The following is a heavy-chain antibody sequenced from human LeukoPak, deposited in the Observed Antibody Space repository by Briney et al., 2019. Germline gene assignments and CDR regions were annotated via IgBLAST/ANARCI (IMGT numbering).Heavy chain of an antibody. Sequence: PGGSLRLSRAASGFKFGAYTINWVRQAPGKGLEWVSSIFSRSESILYADSVKGRFTISRDNAKNLLYMQMDSLRVEDTAVYYCARDFFHSSESRPFDYWGQGTLVTVSS. CDR1: GFKFGAYT. CDR2: IFSRSESI. J-gene: IGHJ4*02. D-gene: IGHD3-22*01. CDR3: ARDFFHSSESRPFDY. V-gene: IGHV3-21*06.